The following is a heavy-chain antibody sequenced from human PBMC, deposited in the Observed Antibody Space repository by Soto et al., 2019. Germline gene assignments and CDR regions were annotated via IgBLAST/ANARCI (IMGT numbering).Heavy chain of an antibody. V-gene: IGHV4-59*08. CDR2: IHSRGST. Sequence: ASGTLSLTCTVCCGSINSDYWSWIRQSPGQGLGWIGYIHSRGSTKYNPSLRSRATISLDTSANQFSLKLSSFSAADTAVYYCARHVDCSSTTCYDFDSWGQGTLVTVAS. D-gene: IGHD2-2*01. CDR1: CGSINSDY. J-gene: IGHJ4*02. CDR3: ARHVDCSSTTCYDFDS.